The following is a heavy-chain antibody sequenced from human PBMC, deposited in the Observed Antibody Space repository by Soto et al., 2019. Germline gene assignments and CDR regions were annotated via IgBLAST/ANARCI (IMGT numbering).Heavy chain of an antibody. CDR1: GGTFSSYA. CDR3: ARSLGPIYVWGSYRYLNFDY. CDR2: IIPIFGTA. J-gene: IGHJ4*02. V-gene: IGHV1-69*13. Sequence: SVKVSCKASGGTFSSYAISWVRQAPGPGLEWMGGIIPIFGTANYAQKFQGRVTITADESTSTAYMELSSLRSEDTAVYYCARSLGPIYVWGSYRYLNFDYWGQGTLVTVSS. D-gene: IGHD3-16*02.